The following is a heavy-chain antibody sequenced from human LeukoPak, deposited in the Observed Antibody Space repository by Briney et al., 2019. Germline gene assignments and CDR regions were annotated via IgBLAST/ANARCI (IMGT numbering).Heavy chain of an antibody. CDR1: GGSISSGGYS. CDR3: AGRGYSYGYNY. J-gene: IGHJ4*02. V-gene: IGHV4-30-2*01. CDR2: IYHRGST. Sequence: SETLSLTCAVSGGSISSGGYSWSWIRQPPGKGLEWIGYIYHRGSTYYNPSLKSRVTISVDRSKNQFSLKLSSVTAADTAVYYCAGRGYSYGYNYWGQGTLVTVSS. D-gene: IGHD5-18*01.